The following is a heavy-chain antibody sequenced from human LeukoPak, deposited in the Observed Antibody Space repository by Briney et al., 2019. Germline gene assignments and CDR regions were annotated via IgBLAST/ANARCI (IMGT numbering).Heavy chain of an antibody. CDR1: GGSISSGSYY. CDR3: ARDSKVANTAMLNNWFDP. V-gene: IGHV4-39*07. J-gene: IGHJ5*02. Sequence: SQTLSLTCTVSGGSISSGSYYWSWIRQPPGKGLEWIGSIYHSGSTYYNPSLKSRVTISVDTSKNQFSLKLSSVTAADTAVYYCARDSKVANTAMLNNWFDPWGQGTLVTVS. CDR2: IYHSGST. D-gene: IGHD5-18*01.